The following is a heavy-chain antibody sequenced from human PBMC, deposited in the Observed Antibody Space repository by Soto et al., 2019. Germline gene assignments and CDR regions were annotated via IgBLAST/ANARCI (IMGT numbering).Heavy chain of an antibody. CDR1: GLTFTNYE. D-gene: IGHD3-10*01. CDR2: IGRGGTTT. V-gene: IGHV3-48*03. CDR3: ATRSGGGGAFDF. Sequence: EVQLVESGGGLVLPGGSLRLSCAASGLTFTNYEMNWVRQAPGKGLEWVSYIGRGGTTTYYADSLKGRFTISRDNAKTSLYLQMNSLRAEDTAVYYCATRSGGGGAFDFWGQGTMVTVSS. J-gene: IGHJ3*01.